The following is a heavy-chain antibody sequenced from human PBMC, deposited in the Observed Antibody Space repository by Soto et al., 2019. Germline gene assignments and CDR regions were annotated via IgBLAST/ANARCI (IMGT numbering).Heavy chain of an antibody. J-gene: IGHJ4*02. CDR3: ARVKGIAARSFLWLNQFDY. D-gene: IGHD6-6*01. V-gene: IGHV1-18*01. Sequence: ASVKVSCKASGYTFTSYGISWVRQAPGQGLEWMGWISAYNGNTNYAQKLQGRVTMTTDTSTSTAYMELRSLRSDDTAVYYCARVKGIAARSFLWLNQFDYWGQGTLVTVSS. CDR1: GYTFTSYG. CDR2: ISAYNGNT.